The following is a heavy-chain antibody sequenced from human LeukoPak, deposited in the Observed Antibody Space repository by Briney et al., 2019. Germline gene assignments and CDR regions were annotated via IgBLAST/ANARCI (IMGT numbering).Heavy chain of an antibody. CDR2: ISGSGGST. D-gene: IGHD2-2*01. CDR1: GFTFNNYA. J-gene: IGHJ4*02. CDR3: AKGRRGGKNTRPDY. V-gene: IGHV3-23*01. Sequence: GGSLRLSCAASGFTFNNYAMSWVRQAPGKGLEWVSAISGSGGSTYYADSVKGRSTISRDNSKNTLYLQMNSLRAEDTAVYYCAKGRRGGKNTRPDYWGQGTLVTVSS.